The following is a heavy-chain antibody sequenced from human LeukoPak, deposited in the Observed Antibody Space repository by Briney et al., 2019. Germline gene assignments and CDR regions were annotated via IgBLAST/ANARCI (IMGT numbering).Heavy chain of an antibody. CDR3: AKPLTSYSSGFSGVFDV. D-gene: IGHD5-18*01. J-gene: IGHJ3*01. CDR2: ITTNGGNT. V-gene: IGHV3-64*02. CDR1: GFTFGIYA. Sequence: GGSLRLSCAASGFTFGIYAMHWVRQAPGKGLEHVSAITTNGGNTYYVDSVKGRFAISRDNSKDTLFLQLGSLRAEDTAVYYCAKPLTSYSSGFSGVFDVWGHGSMVTVSS.